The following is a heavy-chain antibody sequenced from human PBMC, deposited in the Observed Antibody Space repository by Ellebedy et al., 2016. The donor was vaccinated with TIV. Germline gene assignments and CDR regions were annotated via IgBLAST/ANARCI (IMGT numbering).Heavy chain of an antibody. CDR1: GFTISTYS. Sequence: PGGSLRLSCTASGFTISTYSMNWVRQAPGKGLEWISYITSTSNNIRYADSVKGRVTISRDNVKNSLYLQMNSLIAEYTAVYYCASLYYYDSSGYYYRSQGKGYWGQGTLVTVSS. CDR3: ASLYYYDSSGYYYRSQGKGY. D-gene: IGHD3-22*01. CDR2: ITSTSNNI. J-gene: IGHJ4*02. V-gene: IGHV3-48*04.